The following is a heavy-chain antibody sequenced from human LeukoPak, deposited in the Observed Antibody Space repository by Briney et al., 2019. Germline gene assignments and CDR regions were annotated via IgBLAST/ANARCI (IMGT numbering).Heavy chain of an antibody. D-gene: IGHD2-2*01. CDR2: ISKSGDDT. CDR1: GFDFSTYA. CDR3: ARIPEY. V-gene: IGHV3-64*01. Sequence: GGSLRLSCAASGFDFSTYAMHWVRLTPGKGLEFVSAISKSGDDTSYGNDAKGRFTISRDNIKNTVDLEMGSLGVDDTGIYYCARIPEYWGQGTVVTVSS. J-gene: IGHJ1*01.